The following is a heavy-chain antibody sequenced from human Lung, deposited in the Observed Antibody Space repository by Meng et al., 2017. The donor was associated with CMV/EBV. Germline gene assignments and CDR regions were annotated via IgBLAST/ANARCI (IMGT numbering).Heavy chain of an antibody. Sequence: SETLSLTCLVSGGSMSSGRSYWGWVRQPPGKGLEWIASISYSGRTFYTPSLKSRVIISVDTSNNQSSLKVNSVTAADTAVYYCAREDEERADNACDIWGKGTXVTVSS. CDR3: AREDEERADNACDI. J-gene: IGHJ3*02. CDR1: GGSMSSGRSY. CDR2: ISYSGRT. V-gene: IGHV4-39*07. D-gene: IGHD1-26*01.